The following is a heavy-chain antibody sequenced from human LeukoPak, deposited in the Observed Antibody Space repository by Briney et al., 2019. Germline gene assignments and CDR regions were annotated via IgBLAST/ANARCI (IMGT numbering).Heavy chain of an antibody. Sequence: SETLSLTCTVSGGSISSYYWNWIRQSAGRGLEWIGRFYTGGSTNYDPSLKSRVTMSVDTSKNQFSLKLTSVIAADTAVYYCARVIVGSGGRYDAFDVWGQGTMVTVSS. CDR1: GGSISSYY. J-gene: IGHJ3*01. CDR3: ARVIVGSGGRYDAFDV. V-gene: IGHV4-4*07. D-gene: IGHD2-15*01. CDR2: FYTGGST.